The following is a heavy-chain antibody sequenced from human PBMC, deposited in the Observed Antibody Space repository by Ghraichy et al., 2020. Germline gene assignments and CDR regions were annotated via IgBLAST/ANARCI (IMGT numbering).Heavy chain of an antibody. CDR2: IYYSGST. CDR1: GGSIRSYY. V-gene: IGHV4-59*01. Sequence: SETLSLTCTVSGGSIRSYYWSWIRQPPGKGLEWIGYIYYSGSTNYNPSLKSRVTISVDTSKNQFSLKLSSVTAADTAVYYCARVITMVRGVTYSNWFDPWGQGTLVTVSS. D-gene: IGHD3-10*01. CDR3: ARVITMVRGVTYSNWFDP. J-gene: IGHJ5*02.